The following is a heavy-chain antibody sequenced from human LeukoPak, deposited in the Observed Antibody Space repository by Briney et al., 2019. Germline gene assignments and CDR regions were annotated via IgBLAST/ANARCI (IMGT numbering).Heavy chain of an antibody. V-gene: IGHV3-21*01. J-gene: IGHJ5*02. CDR2: ISSSSSYI. CDR1: GFGFSTFT. CDR3: ARGLGWLHS. D-gene: IGHD3/OR15-3a*01. Sequence: GGSLRLSCEASGFGFSTFTMNWVRQAPGKGLEWVSSISSSSSYIYYADSVKGRFTISRDNAKNSLFLQMNSLRAEDTAVYYCARGLGWLHSWGQGTLVTVSS.